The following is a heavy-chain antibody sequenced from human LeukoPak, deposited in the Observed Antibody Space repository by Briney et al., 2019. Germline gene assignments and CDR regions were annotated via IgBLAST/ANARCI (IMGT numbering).Heavy chain of an antibody. J-gene: IGHJ4*02. CDR1: GYNLTNYW. V-gene: IGHV5-51*01. D-gene: IGHD6-6*01. CDR2: IYPGDSDT. CDR3: ARRASIAPRLFDY. Sequence: GESLKTPRKGSGYNLTNYWIDWVPQIPRKGMELIGIIYPGDSDTRYSPSFQGQVTFSADESISTAYLQWSSLKASDTAIYYCARRASIAPRLFDYWGQGTLVSVSS.